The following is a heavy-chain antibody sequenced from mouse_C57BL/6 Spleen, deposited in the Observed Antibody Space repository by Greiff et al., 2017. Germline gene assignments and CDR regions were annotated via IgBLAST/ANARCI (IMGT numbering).Heavy chain of an antibody. J-gene: IGHJ1*03. CDR1: GYSITSGYY. Sequence: ESGPGLVKPSQSLSLTCSVTGYSITSGYYWNWIRQFPGNKLEWMVYISYDGSNNYNPFLKNRISITRDASKNQFFLKWNSVTTEDTATSYCAGGDITAVPSYWYFDVWGTGTTVTVSS. D-gene: IGHD1-3*01. CDR2: ISYDGSN. CDR3: AGGDITAVPSYWYFDV. V-gene: IGHV3-6*01.